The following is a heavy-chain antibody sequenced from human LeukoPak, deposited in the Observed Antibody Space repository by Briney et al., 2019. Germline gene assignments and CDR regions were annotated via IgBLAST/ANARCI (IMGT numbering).Heavy chain of an antibody. CDR2: INSDGSSP. D-gene: IGHD5-12*01. CDR1: GFNFSSYW. J-gene: IGHJ5*02. Sequence: SGGSLRLSCAVSGFNFSSYWMHGVRQAPGKGLVWVSRINSDGSSPSYAHSVKGRFTISRDNAKNTLYLQTNSLRAEDTAVYYCARVSGYDFRFDPWGQGTLVTVSS. CDR3: ARVSGYDFRFDP. V-gene: IGHV3-74*01.